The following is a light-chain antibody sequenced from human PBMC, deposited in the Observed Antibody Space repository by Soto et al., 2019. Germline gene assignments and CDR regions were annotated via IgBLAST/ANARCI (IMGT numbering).Light chain of an antibody. Sequence: EIVLTQSPATLSLSPGERATLSCRASPSVTNFLAWYQQKPGQASRLLIYGAFNRATGIPARFSGSGSGTHFTLTISSLEPEDFAVYYCQQRNIWPPVTFGQGTRLEIK. CDR1: PSVTNF. V-gene: IGKV3-11*01. CDR3: QQRNIWPPVT. CDR2: GAF. J-gene: IGKJ5*01.